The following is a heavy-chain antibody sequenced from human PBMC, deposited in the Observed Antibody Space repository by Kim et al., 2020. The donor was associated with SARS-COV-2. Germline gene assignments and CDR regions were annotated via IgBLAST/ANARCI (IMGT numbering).Heavy chain of an antibody. CDR3: VKDIAVAGGGWFDY. Sequence: ADSVKGSFTISRDKSKNTLYLQMSSLRAEDTAVYYCVKDIAVAGGGWFDYWGQGTLVTVSS. D-gene: IGHD6-19*01. V-gene: IGHV3-64D*09. J-gene: IGHJ4*02.